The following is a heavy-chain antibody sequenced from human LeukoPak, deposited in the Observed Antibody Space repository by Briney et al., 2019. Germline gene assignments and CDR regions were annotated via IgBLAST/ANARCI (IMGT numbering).Heavy chain of an antibody. J-gene: IGHJ3*02. V-gene: IGHV3-21*06. Sequence: PGGSLRLSCAASGFTFRRYAMSWVRQAPGKGLEWVSGISGSGNSAYFADSVKGRFTISRDNAKNSLYLQMNSLRADDTAVYYCARDLSYSFDIWGQGTMVTVSS. CDR2: ISGSGNSA. CDR1: GFTFRRYA. D-gene: IGHD2-15*01. CDR3: ARDLSYSFDI.